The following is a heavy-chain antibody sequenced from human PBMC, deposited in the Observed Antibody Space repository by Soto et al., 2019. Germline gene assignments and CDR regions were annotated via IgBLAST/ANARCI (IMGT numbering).Heavy chain of an antibody. CDR1: GYTFTSYD. D-gene: IGHD6-13*01. J-gene: IGHJ6*02. Sequence: GASVKVSCKASGYTFTSYDINWVRQATGQGLEWMGWMNPNSGNTGYAQKFQGRVTMTRNTSISTAYMELSSLRSEDTAVYYCAAGSSWYPSYYYYGMDVWGQGTTVTVSS. CDR2: MNPNSGNT. CDR3: AAGSSWYPSYYYYGMDV. V-gene: IGHV1-8*01.